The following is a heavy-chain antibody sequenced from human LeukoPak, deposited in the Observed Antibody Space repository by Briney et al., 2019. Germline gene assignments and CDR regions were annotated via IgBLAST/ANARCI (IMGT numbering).Heavy chain of an antibody. D-gene: IGHD2-2*01. CDR2: IWYDGSNK. Sequence: GGSLRLSCAASGFTFSSYGMHWVRQAPGKGLEWVAVIWYDGSNKYYADSVKGRFTISRDNSKNTLYLQMNSLRAEDTAVYYCARDLQSSSSTPAGFDPWGQGTLVTVSS. CDR1: GFTFSSYG. V-gene: IGHV3-33*01. CDR3: ARDLQSSSSTPAGFDP. J-gene: IGHJ5*02.